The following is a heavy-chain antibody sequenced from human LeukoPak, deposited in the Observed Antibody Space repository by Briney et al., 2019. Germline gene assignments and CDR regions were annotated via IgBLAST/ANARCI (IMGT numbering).Heavy chain of an antibody. V-gene: IGHV3-48*03. D-gene: IGHD4-11*01. CDR3: ARDRGSRSNSPYYFDY. CDR2: ITSSGDGV. J-gene: IGHJ4*02. CDR1: GFTFRIYE. Sequence: GGSLRLSCAASGFTFRIYELHWVRQAPGKGLEWVSYITSSGDGVYYAHSVRGLFTISRDNAKNSLYLEMNSLRAEDTAVYYCARDRGSRSNSPYYFDYWGQGALVTVSS.